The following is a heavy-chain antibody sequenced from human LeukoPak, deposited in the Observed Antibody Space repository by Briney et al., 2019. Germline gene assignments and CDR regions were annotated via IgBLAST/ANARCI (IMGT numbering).Heavy chain of an antibody. CDR1: GFPFSSFE. Sequence: PGGSLRLSCAASGFPFSSFEMYWVRRAPGKGLEWVSYISSSGTTTYYAHSVKGRFTISRDNAKNSLYLQMNSLRAEDTAVYYCTRLAVATPGVDPWGQGTLVTVSS. J-gene: IGHJ5*02. D-gene: IGHD5-12*01. V-gene: IGHV3-48*03. CDR3: TRLAVATPGVDP. CDR2: ISSSGTTT.